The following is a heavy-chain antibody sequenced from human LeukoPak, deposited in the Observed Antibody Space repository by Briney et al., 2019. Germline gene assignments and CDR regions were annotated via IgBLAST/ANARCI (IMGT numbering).Heavy chain of an antibody. CDR1: GGSFSGYY. CDR3: ARRVVVTGIILYAFDI. V-gene: IGHV4-34*01. CDR2: INHSGST. D-gene: IGHD2-21*02. J-gene: IGHJ3*02. Sequence: SSETLSLTCAVYGGSFSGYYWSWIRQPPGKGLEWIGEINHSGSTNYNPSLKSRVTISVDTSKNQFSLKLSSVTAADTAVYYCARRVVVTGIILYAFDIWGQGTMVTVSS.